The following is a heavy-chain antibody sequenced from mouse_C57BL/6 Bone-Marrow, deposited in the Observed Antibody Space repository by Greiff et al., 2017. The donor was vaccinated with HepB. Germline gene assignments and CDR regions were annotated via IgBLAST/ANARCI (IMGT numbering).Heavy chain of an antibody. J-gene: IGHJ4*01. CDR2: IDPENGDT. D-gene: IGHD1-1*01. CDR3: TFTVVAPYYYAMDY. V-gene: IGHV14-4*01. Sequence: EVKLMESGAELVRPGASVKLSCTASGFNIKDDYMHWVKQRPEQGLEWIGWIDPENGDTEYASKFQGKATITADTSSNTAYLQLSSLTSEDTAVYYCTFTVVAPYYYAMDYWGQGTSVTVSS. CDR1: GFNIKDDY.